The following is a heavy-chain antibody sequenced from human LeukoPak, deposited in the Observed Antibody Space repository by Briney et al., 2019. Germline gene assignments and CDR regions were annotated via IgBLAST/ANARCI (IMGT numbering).Heavy chain of an antibody. J-gene: IGHJ4*02. CDR1: GGSISSGGYS. Sequence: PSQTLSLTCAVSGGSISSGGYSWSWIRQPPGKGLEWIGYIYHSGSTYYNPSLKSRVTISVDRSKNQFSLKLSSVTAADTAVYYCARDLGSGSGGFDYWGQGTLVTVSS. CDR3: ARDLGSGSGGFDY. D-gene: IGHD1-1*01. V-gene: IGHV4-30-2*01. CDR2: IYHSGST.